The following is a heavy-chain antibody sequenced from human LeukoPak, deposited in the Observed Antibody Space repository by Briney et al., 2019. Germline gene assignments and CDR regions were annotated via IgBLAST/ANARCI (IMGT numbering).Heavy chain of an antibody. CDR3: ARDRYCSGGSCPNFDY. J-gene: IGHJ4*02. V-gene: IGHV4-34*01. CDR1: GGSFSGYY. D-gene: IGHD2-15*01. CDR2: INHSGST. Sequence: SETLSLTCAVYGGSFSGYYWSWIRQPPGKGLEWIGEINHSGSTNYNPSLKSRVTISVDTSKNQFSLKLSSVTAADTAVYYCARDRYCSGGSCPNFDYWGQGTLVPVSS.